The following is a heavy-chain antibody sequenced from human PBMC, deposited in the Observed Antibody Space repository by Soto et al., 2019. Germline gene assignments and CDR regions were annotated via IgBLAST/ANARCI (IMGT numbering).Heavy chain of an antibody. D-gene: IGHD1-26*01. J-gene: IGHJ4*02. V-gene: IGHV4-38-2*01. CDR2: IYHSGNT. Sequence: PSETLSLTCAVSGYSISLGYYWGWIRQPPGKGLEWIGSIYHSGNTYYNPSLKSRVSISLDTSKNHFSLELTSVTAADGAVYYCTRVKLAGRGGCYYWGLGILVTVSS. CDR1: GYSISLGYY. CDR3: TRVKLAGRGGCYY.